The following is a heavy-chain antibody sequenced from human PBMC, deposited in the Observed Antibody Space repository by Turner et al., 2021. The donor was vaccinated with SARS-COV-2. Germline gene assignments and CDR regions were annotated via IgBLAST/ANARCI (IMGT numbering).Heavy chain of an antibody. CDR2: IYYSGST. CDR1: GGPISSSSYY. J-gene: IGHJ6*02. Sequence: LQLQESGPGLVKPSETLSLPCTVSGGPISSSSYYWGWIRQPPGKGMEWIGNIYYSGSTYYNPSLKSRVTISVDTSKNQFSLKLSSVTATDTAVYYCARRLVVQGTDDYSYYYGMDVWGQGTTVTVSS. CDR3: ARRLVVQGTDDYSYYYGMDV. V-gene: IGHV4-39*01. D-gene: IGHD3-22*01.